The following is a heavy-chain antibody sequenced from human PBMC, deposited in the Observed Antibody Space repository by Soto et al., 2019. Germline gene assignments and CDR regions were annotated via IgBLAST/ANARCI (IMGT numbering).Heavy chain of an antibody. Sequence: SETLSLTCTVSGGSISSGGYYWSWIRQRPGKGLEWIGYIYYSGSTYYNPSLKSRVTISVDTSKNQFSLKLSSVTASDTAVYYCARALYYCSGSSPMGYYYYGMDFWGEVTTVIVSS. D-gene: IGHD3-10*01. CDR1: GGSISSGGYY. CDR3: ARALYYCSGSSPMGYYYYGMDF. V-gene: IGHV4-31*03. J-gene: IGHJ6*04. CDR2: IYYSGST.